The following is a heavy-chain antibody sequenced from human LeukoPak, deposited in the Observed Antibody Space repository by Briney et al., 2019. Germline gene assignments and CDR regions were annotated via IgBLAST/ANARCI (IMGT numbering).Heavy chain of an antibody. D-gene: IGHD2-15*01. V-gene: IGHV3-66*01. CDR3: ASLYCSRGSCAFDV. CDR2: IYSGGST. CDR1: GFTVRSNY. Sequence: GGSLRLSCTASGFTVRSNYMSWVRQSPRKGLEWVSIIYSGGSTDYADSVKGRFTISKDNSKNTVFLQTNSLRAEDTAMYYCASLYCSRGSCAFDVWGQGTLVTVSP. J-gene: IGHJ5*02.